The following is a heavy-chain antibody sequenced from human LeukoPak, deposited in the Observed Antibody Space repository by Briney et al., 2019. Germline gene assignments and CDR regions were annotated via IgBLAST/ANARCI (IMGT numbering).Heavy chain of an antibody. CDR3: AKAGAYDSSGYYDY. CDR1: GFTFSSYG. CDR2: ISYDGSNK. Sequence: GRSLRLSCAASGFTFSSYGMHWVRQAPGKGLEWVAVISYDGSNKYYADSVKGRFTISRDNSKNTLYLQMNSLRAEDTAVYYCAKAGAYDSSGYYDYWGQGTLATVSS. J-gene: IGHJ4*02. D-gene: IGHD3-22*01. V-gene: IGHV3-30*18.